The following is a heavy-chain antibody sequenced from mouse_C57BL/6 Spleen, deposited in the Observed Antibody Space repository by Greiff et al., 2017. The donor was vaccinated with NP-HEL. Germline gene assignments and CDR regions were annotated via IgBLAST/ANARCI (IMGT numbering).Heavy chain of an antibody. CDR1: GYSITSGYY. J-gene: IGHJ4*01. Sequence: EVQRVESGPGLVKPSQSLSLTCSVTGYSITSGYYWNWIRQFPGNKLEWMGYISYDGSNNYNPSLKNRISITRDTSKNQFFLKLNSVTTEDTATYYCARAGSSYAMDYWGQGTSVTVSS. CDR2: ISYDGSN. CDR3: ARAGSSYAMDY. D-gene: IGHD1-1*01. V-gene: IGHV3-6*01.